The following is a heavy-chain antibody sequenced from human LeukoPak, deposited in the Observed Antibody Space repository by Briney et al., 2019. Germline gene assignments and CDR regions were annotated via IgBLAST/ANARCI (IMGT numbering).Heavy chain of an antibody. CDR3: ARGGRGNGYNSVFDY. J-gene: IGHJ4*02. D-gene: IGHD5-24*01. CDR2: MNPNSGNT. CDR1: GYTFTSYD. V-gene: IGHV1-8*01. Sequence: ASVKVSCKASGYTFTSYDINWVRQATGQGLEWMGWMNPNSGNTGYAQKFQGRVTITRDTSASTAYMELSSLRSEDTAVYYCARGGRGNGYNSVFDYWGQGTLVTVSS.